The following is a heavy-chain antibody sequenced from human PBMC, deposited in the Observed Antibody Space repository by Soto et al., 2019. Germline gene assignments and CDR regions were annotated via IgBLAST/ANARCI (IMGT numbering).Heavy chain of an antibody. CDR1: GFTFSSYA. V-gene: IGHV3-23*01. Sequence: PWGSLRLSCAASGFTFSSYATSWVRQAPGKGLEWVSAISGSGGSTYYADSVKGRFTISRDNSTNTLHLQMNSPRAEDTAVYYCAKDLPDIVAYYYGMDVWGQGTTVTVSS. J-gene: IGHJ6*02. CDR3: AKDLPDIVAYYYGMDV. CDR2: ISGSGGST. D-gene: IGHD5-12*01.